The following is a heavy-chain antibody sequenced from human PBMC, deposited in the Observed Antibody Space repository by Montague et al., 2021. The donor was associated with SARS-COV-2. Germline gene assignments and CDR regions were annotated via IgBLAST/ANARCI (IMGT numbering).Heavy chain of an antibody. J-gene: IGHJ3*01. Sequence: SETLPLTCTVSGASVSGSSYYWGWIRQPPGKGLEWIGSLNYGGNAYYNPSLMSRVTISVYTSKNQFSQKLESVTAADTAVSYCARPGGFSGKGFDAFDVWGQGTVVTVSS. D-gene: IGHD6-19*01. CDR2: LNYGGNA. V-gene: IGHV4-39*01. CDR1: GASVSGSSYY. CDR3: ARPGGFSGKGFDAFDV.